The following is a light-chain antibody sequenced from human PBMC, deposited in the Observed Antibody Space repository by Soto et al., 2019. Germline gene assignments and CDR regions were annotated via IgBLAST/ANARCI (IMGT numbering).Light chain of an antibody. CDR2: GAS. Sequence: EIVLTQSPGTLSLSPGERATLSCRASQSVTSSYLAWYQQKPGQAPRLLIYGASNGATGVPDRFSGSGSETDFTLTISRLEPEDFAVYYCQQYGTSPPYTFGQGTKLEIK. V-gene: IGKV3-20*01. CDR3: QQYGTSPPYT. J-gene: IGKJ2*01. CDR1: QSVTSSY.